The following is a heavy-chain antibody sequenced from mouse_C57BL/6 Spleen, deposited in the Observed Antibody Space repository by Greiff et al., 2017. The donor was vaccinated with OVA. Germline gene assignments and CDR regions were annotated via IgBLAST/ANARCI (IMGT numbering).Heavy chain of an antibody. J-gene: IGHJ3*01. V-gene: IGHV1-59*01. D-gene: IGHD2-4*01. CDR1: GYTFTSYW. Sequence: VQLQQPGAELVRPGTSVKLSCKASGYTFTSYWMHWVKQRPGQGLEWIGVIDPSDSYTNYNQKFKGKATLTVDTSSSTAYMQLSSLTSEDSAVYYGARIYYDYDWFAYWGQGTLVTVSA. CDR3: ARIYYDYDWFAY. CDR2: IDPSDSYT.